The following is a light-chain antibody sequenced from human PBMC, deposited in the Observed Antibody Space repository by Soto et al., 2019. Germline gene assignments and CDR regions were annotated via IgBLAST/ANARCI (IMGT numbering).Light chain of an antibody. CDR3: SSYTSSSTLYV. CDR2: EVS. CDR1: SSDVGGYNY. V-gene: IGLV2-14*01. J-gene: IGLJ1*01. Sequence: QSVLTQPASVSGSPGQSITISCTGTSSDVGGYNYVSWCQQHPGKAPQLMIYEVSNRPSGVSNRFSGSKSGNTASLTISGLLAEDEADYYCSSYTSSSTLYVFGTGTKLTVL.